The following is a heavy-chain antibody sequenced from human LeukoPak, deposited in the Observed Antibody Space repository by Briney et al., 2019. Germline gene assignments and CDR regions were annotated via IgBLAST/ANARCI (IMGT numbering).Heavy chain of an antibody. Sequence: SETLSLTCTVSGNSISRAGYYWNWIRQHPGKGLEWIGYIYYNGNTFYNPSLERRMTMSLATSKSQFSLELSSVTAADRAVYYCARSGDLGGGFDYWGQGTLVTVSS. CDR2: IYYNGNT. D-gene: IGHD3-10*01. CDR1: GNSISRAGYY. V-gene: IGHV4-31*03. J-gene: IGHJ4*02. CDR3: ARSGDLGGGFDY.